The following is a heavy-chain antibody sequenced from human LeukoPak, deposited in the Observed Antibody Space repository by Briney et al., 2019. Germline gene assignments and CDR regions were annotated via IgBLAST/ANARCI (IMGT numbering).Heavy chain of an antibody. J-gene: IGHJ4*02. CDR2: MYYRGTT. V-gene: IGHV4-39*02. CDR3: AREYSRSVVAGSRPDL. CDR1: GGSITSSSYH. D-gene: IGHD2-21*01. Sequence: SETLSLTCSVSGGSITSSSYHWGWIRQSPERGLEWIGSMYYRGTTYENPSLKSRLTLSIDTSNNQFSLKLTSVTASDTGVYYCAREYSRSVVAGSRPDLWGQGLLVTVSS.